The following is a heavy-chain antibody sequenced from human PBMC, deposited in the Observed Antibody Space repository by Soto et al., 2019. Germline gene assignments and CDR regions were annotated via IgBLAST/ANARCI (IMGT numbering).Heavy chain of an antibody. CDR3: VQSLCGGDCLEIYSAHAYNGLDV. CDR1: GLSLRTTGVG. V-gene: IGHV2-5*02. D-gene: IGHD2-21*02. J-gene: IGHJ6*02. Sequence: QVTLKESGPTLVKPTQTLTRTCTVSGLSLRTTGVGVGWVRQPPGKALEWLALLYWADDKRYSPSLRSRLTIAKDISEKQVVLTMTNMDTVDTATYYCVQSLCGGDCLEIYSAHAYNGLDVWGQGTTVTVSS. CDR2: LYWADDK.